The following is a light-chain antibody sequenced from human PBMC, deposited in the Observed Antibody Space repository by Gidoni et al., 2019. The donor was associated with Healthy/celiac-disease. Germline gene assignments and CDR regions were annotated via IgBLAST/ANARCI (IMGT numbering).Light chain of an antibody. J-gene: IGKJ2*01. CDR3: QQYGSSPYT. V-gene: IGKV3-20*01. CDR2: GAS. CDR1: QSVSSSY. Sequence: EIVLTKSPGTLSLSPGERATLSCRASQSVSSSYLAWYQQKPGKAPRLLIYGASSRAPGIPDRFSGSGSGTDFTLTISRLEPEDFAVYYCQQYGSSPYTFGQGTKLEIK.